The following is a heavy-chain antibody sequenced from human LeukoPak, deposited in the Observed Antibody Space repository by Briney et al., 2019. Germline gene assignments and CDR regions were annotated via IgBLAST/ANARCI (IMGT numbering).Heavy chain of an antibody. CDR3: ARDQASEPNWFDP. D-gene: IGHD1-26*01. J-gene: IGHJ5*02. CDR1: GYSFRNYA. Sequence: ASVKVSCKASGYSFRNYAINWLRQAPGQGPEWMGWINTNTGNPTYAQGFTGRFAFSLDTSVSTAYLQITSLKTEDTAVYYCARDQASEPNWFDPWGQGTLVTVSS. CDR2: INTNTGNP. V-gene: IGHV7-4-1*02.